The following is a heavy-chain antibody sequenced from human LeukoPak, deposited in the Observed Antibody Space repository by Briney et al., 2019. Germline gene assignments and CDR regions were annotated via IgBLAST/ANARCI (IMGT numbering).Heavy chain of an antibody. Sequence: GGSLRLSCAASGFTFSSYSMNWVRQAPGKGLEWVSYISSSSSTIYYADSVKGRFTISRDNAKNSLYLQMNSLRAEDTAVYYCAKTVTTRGWYFDLWGRGTLVTVSS. CDR2: ISSSSSTI. V-gene: IGHV3-48*01. CDR3: AKTVTTRGWYFDL. J-gene: IGHJ2*01. CDR1: GFTFSSYS. D-gene: IGHD4-17*01.